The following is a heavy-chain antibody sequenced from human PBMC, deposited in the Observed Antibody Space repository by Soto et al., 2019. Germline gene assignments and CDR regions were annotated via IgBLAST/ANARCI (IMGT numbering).Heavy chain of an antibody. CDR3: AKWKGAGDY. CDR2: VSGGSGVT. J-gene: IGHJ4*02. Sequence: EVQLLESGGGLVQPGGSLRLSCAVSGFSFSTYGVTWVRQAPGKGLEWVSGVSGGSGVTHYADSVKGRFTITGDNSKNTVYLHMNSLRVEDTAVYSCAKWKGAGDYWGPGTLVTVSS. V-gene: IGHV3-23*01. CDR1: GFSFSTYG. D-gene: IGHD1-1*01.